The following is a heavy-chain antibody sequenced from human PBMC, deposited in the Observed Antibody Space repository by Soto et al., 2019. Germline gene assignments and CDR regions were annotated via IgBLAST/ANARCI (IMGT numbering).Heavy chain of an antibody. J-gene: IGHJ4*02. CDR3: TTDRTVDSRRGY. V-gene: IGHV3-15*07. CDR1: GFTFTKAW. Sequence: GGSLRLSCAASGFTFTKAWMNWVRQAPGKGLEWVGRIKSKTDGGTTDYAAPVKGRFTISRDDSKNTLYLQMNSLRTEDTAVYYCTTDRTVDSRRGYFGQGTLVTVSS. D-gene: IGHD3-22*01. CDR2: IKSKTDGGTT.